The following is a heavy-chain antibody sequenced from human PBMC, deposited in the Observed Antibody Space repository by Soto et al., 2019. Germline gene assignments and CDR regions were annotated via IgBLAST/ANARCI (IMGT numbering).Heavy chain of an antibody. CDR2: ITPDGSET. D-gene: IGHD2-21*02. CDR1: GLTFSGYC. J-gene: IGHJ4*02. CDR3: TSRPSGMTYHAVFDF. V-gene: IGHV3-7*03. Sequence: GGSLRLSCAASGLTFSGYCMTWVRQTPGEGLQWVAAITPDGSETFYVDSVKGRFTISRDNARNSLFLQMDSLRAEDTAVYYCTSRPSGMTYHAVFDFWGQGTLVTVSS.